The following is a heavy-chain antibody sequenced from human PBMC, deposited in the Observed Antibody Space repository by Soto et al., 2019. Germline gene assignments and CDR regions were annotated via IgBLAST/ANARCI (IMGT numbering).Heavy chain of an antibody. CDR1: GFTFSSYG. CDR2: ISYGGSNK. Sequence: PGGSLRLSCAASGFTFSSYGMHWVRQAPGKGLEWVAVISYGGSNKYYADSVKGRFTISRDNSKNTLYLQMNSLRAEDTAVYYCAKDAGATAVYFDYWGQGTLVTVSS. J-gene: IGHJ4*02. V-gene: IGHV3-30*18. D-gene: IGHD1-26*01. CDR3: AKDAGATAVYFDY.